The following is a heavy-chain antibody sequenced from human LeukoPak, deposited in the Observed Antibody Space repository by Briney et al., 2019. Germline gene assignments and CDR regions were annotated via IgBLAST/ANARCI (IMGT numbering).Heavy chain of an antibody. CDR1: GFTFGDYA. CDR2: IRSKAYGGTT. Sequence: PGRSLRLSCTASGFTFGDYAMSWARQAPGKGLEWVGFIRSKAYGGTTEYAASVKGRFTISRDDSKSIAYLQMNSLKTEDTAVYYCTSENDVLRFLEWLLPTDYWGQGTLVTVSS. J-gene: IGHJ4*02. D-gene: IGHD3-3*01. CDR3: TSENDVLRFLEWLLPTDY. V-gene: IGHV3-49*04.